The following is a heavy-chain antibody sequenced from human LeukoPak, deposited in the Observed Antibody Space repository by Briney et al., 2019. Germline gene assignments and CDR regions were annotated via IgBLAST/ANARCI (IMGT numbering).Heavy chain of an antibody. J-gene: IGHJ4*02. CDR2: ISYDGSNK. D-gene: IGHD3-22*01. V-gene: IGHV3-30-3*01. CDR1: GFTFSSYA. CDR3: ARDKEDYYDSSGDHFDY. Sequence: GRSLRLSCAASGFTFSSYAMHWVRQAPGKGLEGGAVISYDGSNKYYADSVKGRFTISRDNSKNTLYLQMNSLRAEDTAVYYCARDKEDYYDSSGDHFDYWGQGTLVTVSS.